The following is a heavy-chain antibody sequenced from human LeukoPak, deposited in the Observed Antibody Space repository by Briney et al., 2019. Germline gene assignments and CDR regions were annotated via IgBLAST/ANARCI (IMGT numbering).Heavy chain of an antibody. J-gene: IGHJ5*02. D-gene: IGHD3-22*01. CDR3: ARDTDYYDSSGLGRGVGYNWFDP. CDR1: GYSISSGYY. Sequence: SETLSLTCTVSGYSISSGYYWGWIRQPPGKGLEWIGSIYHSGSTYYNPSLKSRVTISVDSSKNQFYLKLSSVTAADTAVYYCARDTDYYDSSGLGRGVGYNWFDPWGQGTLVTVSS. CDR2: IYHSGST. V-gene: IGHV4-38-2*02.